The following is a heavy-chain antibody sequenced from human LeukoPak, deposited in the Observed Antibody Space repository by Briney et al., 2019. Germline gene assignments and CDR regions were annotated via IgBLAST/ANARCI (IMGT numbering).Heavy chain of an antibody. CDR1: GFTFSSFE. CDR2: ISSSGNTL. D-gene: IGHD1-26*01. CDR3: ASGSYSPFEY. J-gene: IGHJ4*02. Sequence: GGSLRLSCAVSGFTFSSFEFNWVRPAPGKGLEWVSYISSSGNTLYYADSVKGRITISRDNAKNSLYLQMNSLRAEDTAVYYCASGSYSPFEYWGQGTLVTVSS. V-gene: IGHV3-48*03.